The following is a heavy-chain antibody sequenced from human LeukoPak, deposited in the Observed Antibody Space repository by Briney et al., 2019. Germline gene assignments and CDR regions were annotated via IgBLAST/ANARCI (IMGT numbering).Heavy chain of an antibody. D-gene: IGHD3-10*01. CDR2: IYTSGST. V-gene: IGHV4-4*07. CDR1: GGSFSSYY. Sequence: SETLSLTCAVYGGSFSSYYWSWIRQPAGKGLEWIGRIYTSGSTNYNPSLKSRVTMSVDTSKNQFSLKLSSVTAADTAVYYCARDLLWFGELSAFDIWGQGTMVTVSS. J-gene: IGHJ3*02. CDR3: ARDLLWFGELSAFDI.